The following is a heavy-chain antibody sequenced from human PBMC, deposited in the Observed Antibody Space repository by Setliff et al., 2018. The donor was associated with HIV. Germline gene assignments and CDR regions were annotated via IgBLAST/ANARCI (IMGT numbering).Heavy chain of an antibody. CDR2: INPNTGGT. CDR3: ARGVNYYDSSGYAPDAFDI. Sequence: ASVKVSCKSSGYTFAGHYIHWVRQAPGQGLEWMGWINPNTGGTNYAQKFQGRVTMTRDTSISTAYMELSSLRSEDTAVYYCARGVNYYDSSGYAPDAFDIWGQGTMVTVSS. J-gene: IGHJ3*02. CDR1: GYTFAGHY. D-gene: IGHD3-22*01. V-gene: IGHV1-2*02.